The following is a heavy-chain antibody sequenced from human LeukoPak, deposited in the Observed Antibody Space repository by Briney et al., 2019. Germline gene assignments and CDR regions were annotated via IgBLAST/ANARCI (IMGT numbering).Heavy chain of an antibody. CDR3: ARVGSGWFGAFDI. V-gene: IGHV4-59*01. Sequence: SETLSLTCTVSGGPISSYYWSWIRQPPGKGLEWIGYVYYSGSTNYNPSLKSRVTISVDTSKNQFSLKLSSVTAADTAVYYCARVGSGWFGAFDIWGQGTMVTVSS. CDR2: VYYSGST. J-gene: IGHJ3*02. CDR1: GGPISSYY. D-gene: IGHD6-19*01.